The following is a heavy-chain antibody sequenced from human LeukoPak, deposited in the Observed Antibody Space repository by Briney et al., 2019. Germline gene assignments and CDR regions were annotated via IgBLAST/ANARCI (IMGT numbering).Heavy chain of an antibody. V-gene: IGHV4-34*01. Sequence: PSETLSLTCAVYGGSFSGYYWSWIRQPPGKGLEWIGEINHSGSTNYNPSLKSRVTISVDTSKNQFSLKLSSVTAADTAVYYCARSTPFGIEVAYYFDYWGQGTLVTVSS. D-gene: IGHD3-22*01. CDR3: ARSTPFGIEVAYYFDY. J-gene: IGHJ4*02. CDR1: GGSFSGYY. CDR2: INHSGST.